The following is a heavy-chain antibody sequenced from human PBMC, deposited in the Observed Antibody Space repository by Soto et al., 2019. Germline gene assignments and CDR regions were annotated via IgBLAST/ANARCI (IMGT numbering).Heavy chain of an antibody. J-gene: IGHJ4*02. V-gene: IGHV3-23*01. CDR3: AKFGYCSGGSCYGNIDY. D-gene: IGHD2-15*01. CDR2: ISGSGGST. CDR1: GFTFSSYA. Sequence: PGGSLRLSCAASGFTFSSYAMSWVRQAPGKGLEWVSAISGSGGSTYYADSVKGRFTISRDNSKNTLYLQMNSLRAEDTAVYYCAKFGYCSGGSCYGNIDYWGQGTLVTVSS.